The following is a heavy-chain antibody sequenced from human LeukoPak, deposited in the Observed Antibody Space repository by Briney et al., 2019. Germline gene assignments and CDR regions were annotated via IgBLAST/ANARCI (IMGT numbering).Heavy chain of an antibody. CDR2: ISGSGGST. J-gene: IGHJ5*02. Sequence: GGSLRLSCAASGFTFSSYAMSWVRQAPGKGLEWVSAISGSGGSTYYADSVKGRFTISRDNSKNTLYLQMNSLRAEDTAVYYCAKDRYYYRSGSYHSSNWFDPWGQGTLVTVSS. CDR1: GFTFSSYA. D-gene: IGHD3-10*01. V-gene: IGHV3-23*01. CDR3: AKDRYYYRSGSYHSSNWFDP.